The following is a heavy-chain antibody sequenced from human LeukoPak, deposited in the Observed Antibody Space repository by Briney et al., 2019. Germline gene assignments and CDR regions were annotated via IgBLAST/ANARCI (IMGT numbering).Heavy chain of an antibody. CDR3: ARGPRNYP. V-gene: IGHV1-8*01. J-gene: IGHJ5*02. Sequence: EASVKVSCKTSGYPFTTYEINWVRQAAGQGLEWMGWVHPDTGYADYAQKFQGRVTMTSDTSISTAYMELSSLRSDDTAVYFCARGPRNYPWGQGTLVTVSS. D-gene: IGHD1-14*01. CDR1: GYPFTTYE. CDR2: VHPDTGYA.